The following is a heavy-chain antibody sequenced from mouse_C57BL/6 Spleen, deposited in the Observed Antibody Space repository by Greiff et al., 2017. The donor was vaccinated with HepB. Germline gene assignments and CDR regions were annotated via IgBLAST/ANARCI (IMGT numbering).Heavy chain of an antibody. CDR2: IYPGSGST. CDR3: ARSPYYYGSSYGYYAMDY. Sequence: QVQLQQPGAELVKPGASVKMSCKASGYTFTSYWITWVKQRPGQGLEWIGDIYPGSGSTNYNEKFKSKATLTVDTSSSTAYMQLSSLTSEDSAVYYCARSPYYYGSSYGYYAMDYWGQGTSVTVSS. V-gene: IGHV1-55*01. CDR1: GYTFTSYW. J-gene: IGHJ4*01. D-gene: IGHD1-1*01.